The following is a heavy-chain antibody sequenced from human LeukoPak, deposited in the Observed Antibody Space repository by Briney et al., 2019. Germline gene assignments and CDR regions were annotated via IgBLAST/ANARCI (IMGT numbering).Heavy chain of an antibody. CDR2: ISSSGSTI. CDR1: GFTFSSYS. D-gene: IGHD2-21*02. V-gene: IGHV3-48*02. J-gene: IGHJ2*01. CDR3: ARDQYCGGDCYSTYWYFDL. Sequence: GGSLRLSCAASGFTFSSYSMNWVRQAPGKGLEWVSYISSSGSTIYYADSVKGRFTISRDNAKNSLYLQMNSLRDEDTAVYYCARDQYCGGDCYSTYWYFDLWGRGTLVTVSS.